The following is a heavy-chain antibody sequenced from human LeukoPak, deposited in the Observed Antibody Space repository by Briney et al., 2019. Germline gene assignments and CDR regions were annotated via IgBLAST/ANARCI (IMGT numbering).Heavy chain of an antibody. CDR3: ARDLGWGSRPAAFDI. CDR2: ISSSTSYI. J-gene: IGHJ3*02. Sequence: GGSLRLSCEGSGFTFRSYDMNWVRQAPGKGLEWVSSISSSTSYIYYADSVKGRFTISRDNAKNSLYLQMNSLRAEDTAVYYCARDLGWGSRPAAFDIWGQGTMVTVSS. D-gene: IGHD2-8*02. CDR1: GFTFRSYD. V-gene: IGHV3-21*01.